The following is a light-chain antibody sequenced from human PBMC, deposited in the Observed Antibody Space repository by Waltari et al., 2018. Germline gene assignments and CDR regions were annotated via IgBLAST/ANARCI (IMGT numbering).Light chain of an antibody. V-gene: IGLV3-1*01. CDR3: QAWDSSTYV. CDR2: HDS. CDR1: KLGDKY. J-gene: IGLJ1*01. Sequence: SYELTQPPSVSVSPVQTASITCSGDKLGDKYTSWYQQKPGQSPVLVIYHDSKRPSGIPERFSGSNSGNAATLTIRGTQAMDEADYYCQAWDSSTYVFGSGTTVTVL.